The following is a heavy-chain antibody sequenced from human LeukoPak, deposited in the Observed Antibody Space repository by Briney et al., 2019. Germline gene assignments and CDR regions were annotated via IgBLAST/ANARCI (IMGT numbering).Heavy chain of an antibody. CDR3: ASSYGSGIGIYYYYYMDV. V-gene: IGHV4-34*01. Sequence: PSETLSLTCAVYGGSFSGYYWSWIRQPPGKGLEWIGSIYYSGSTYYNPSLKSRVTISVDTSKNQFSLKLSSVTAADTAVYYCASSYGSGIGIYYYYYMDVWGKGTTVTISS. D-gene: IGHD3-10*01. CDR2: IYYSGST. J-gene: IGHJ6*03. CDR1: GGSFSGYY.